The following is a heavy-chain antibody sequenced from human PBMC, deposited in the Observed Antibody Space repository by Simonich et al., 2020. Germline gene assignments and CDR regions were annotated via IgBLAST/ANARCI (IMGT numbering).Heavy chain of an antibody. CDR3: ARVEYSSSGYFDL. J-gene: IGHJ2*01. CDR2: IKPNSGGT. Sequence: QVQLVQSGAEVKKPGASVKVSCKASGYTFTGYLLHWVRQAPGQGLEWRGWIKPNSGGTNNAQKVQGRGTMSRDTSISTAYMELSRLRSDDTAVYYCARVEYSSSGYFDLWGRGTLVTVSS. D-gene: IGHD6-6*01. V-gene: IGHV1-2*02. CDR1: GYTFTGYL.